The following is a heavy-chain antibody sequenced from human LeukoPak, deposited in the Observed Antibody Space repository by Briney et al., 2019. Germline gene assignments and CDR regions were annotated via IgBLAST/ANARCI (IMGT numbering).Heavy chain of an antibody. CDR2: ISGSGGST. D-gene: IGHD4-17*01. V-gene: IGHV3-23*01. Sequence: GGSLRLSCAASGFTFSSYGMSWVRQAPGKGLEWVSAISGSGGSTYYADSVKGRFTISRDNSKNTLYLQMNSLRVEDTAVYYCAKATSVTTLFDYWGQGTLVTVSS. CDR1: GFTFSSYG. J-gene: IGHJ4*02. CDR3: AKATSVTTLFDY.